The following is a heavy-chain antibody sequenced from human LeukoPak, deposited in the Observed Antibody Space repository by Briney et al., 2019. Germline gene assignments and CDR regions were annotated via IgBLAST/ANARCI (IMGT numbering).Heavy chain of an antibody. CDR1: GGSISSSHYY. J-gene: IGHJ6*03. CDR3: ARQSSDYYYYYIDV. CDR2: IYYSGTT. V-gene: IGHV4-39*01. Sequence: SETLSLTCTVSGGSISSSHYYWGWIRQFPGKGLEWIGSIYYSGTTYYNPSLESRVTISDDTSKNRFSLMLTSLTAADTAVYYCARQSSDYYYYYIDVWGEGTTVIVSS.